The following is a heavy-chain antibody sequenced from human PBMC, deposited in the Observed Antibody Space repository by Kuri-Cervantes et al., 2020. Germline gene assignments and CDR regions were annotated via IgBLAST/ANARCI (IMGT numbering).Heavy chain of an antibody. CDR2: INHSGNT. J-gene: IGHJ4*02. V-gene: IGHV4-34*01. CDR1: GGSFSGYY. Sequence: SQTLSLTCAVYGGSFSGYYWSWIRQPPGKGLEWIGEINHSGNTYYHPSLKSRVAISVDTSKNQFSLNLNSVTVADTAVFYCARHKGRFYGSGTYPSPFDCWGQGTLVTVSS. D-gene: IGHD3-10*01. CDR3: ARHKGRFYGSGTYPSPFDC.